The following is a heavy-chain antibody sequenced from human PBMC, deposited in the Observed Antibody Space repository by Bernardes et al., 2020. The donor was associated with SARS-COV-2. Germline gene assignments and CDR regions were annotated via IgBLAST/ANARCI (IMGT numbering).Heavy chain of an antibody. Sequence: SVKVSCKASGGTFRSYAISWLRQAPGQGLAWMGRVIPIFATAKYPQNFQGRVTITADESTSTAYMELSSLRSDDTAVYYCARDREVPHYYYGMDVWGQGTTVTVSS. CDR2: VIPIFATA. D-gene: IGHD3-10*01. V-gene: IGHV1-69*13. CDR1: GGTFRSYA. J-gene: IGHJ6*02. CDR3: ARDREVPHYYYGMDV.